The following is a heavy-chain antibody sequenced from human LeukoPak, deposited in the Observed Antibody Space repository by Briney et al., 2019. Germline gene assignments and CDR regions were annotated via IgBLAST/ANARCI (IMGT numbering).Heavy chain of an antibody. D-gene: IGHD2-2*01. Sequence: ASVKVSCKASGYTFTTYGISWVRQAPGQGLEWMGWISTYNGDTNYAQKLQGRVTMTADTSTSTTYMELRSLRSDDTAVYYCALIPYCTTATCYYFDFWGQGTLVPVSS. CDR2: ISTYNGDT. J-gene: IGHJ4*02. CDR3: ALIPYCTTATCYYFDF. V-gene: IGHV1-18*01. CDR1: GYTFTTYG.